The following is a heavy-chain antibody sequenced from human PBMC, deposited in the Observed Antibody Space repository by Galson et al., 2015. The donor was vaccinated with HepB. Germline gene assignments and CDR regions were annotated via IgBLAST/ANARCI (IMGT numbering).Heavy chain of an antibody. V-gene: IGHV1-69*04. CDR1: GGTFSSYA. CDR2: IIPILGIA. J-gene: IGHJ6*02. D-gene: IGHD1-26*01. Sequence: SVKVSCKASGGTFSSYAISWVRQAPGQGLEWMGRIIPILGIANYAQKFQGRVTITADKSTSTAYMELSSLRSEDTAVYYCARVQMVGATPVYYYYYGMDVWGQGTTVTVSS. CDR3: ARVQMVGATPVYYYYYGMDV.